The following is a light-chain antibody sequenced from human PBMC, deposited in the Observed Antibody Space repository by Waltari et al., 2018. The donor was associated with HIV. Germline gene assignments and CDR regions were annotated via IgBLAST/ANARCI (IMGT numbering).Light chain of an antibody. Sequence: QSALTQPASVSGSPGQSINISCTGTSSDAGGYNYVSWSQQHPGNAPPLMIYEVSNRPSGVSNRFSGSQSGNTASLTISGLQAEDEADYYCSSYTSSSTLVFGTGTKVTVL. CDR1: SSDAGGYNY. J-gene: IGLJ1*01. CDR2: EVS. V-gene: IGLV2-14*01. CDR3: SSYTSSSTLV.